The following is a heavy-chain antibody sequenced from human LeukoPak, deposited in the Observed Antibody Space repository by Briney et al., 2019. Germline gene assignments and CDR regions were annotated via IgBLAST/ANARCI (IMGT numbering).Heavy chain of an antibody. J-gene: IGHJ4*02. V-gene: IGHV5-51*01. CDR2: IYPGDPDT. CDR3: ARRGYCTSGTCEYFDS. D-gene: IGHD2-8*01. Sequence: GESLKISCKGSGYSFTNYWIGWVRQMPGKGLEWMGIIYPGDPDTRYSPSFQGQVTISADKSINTAYLQWGSLKASDSAMYYCARRGYCTSGTCEYFDSWGQGTLVTVSS. CDR1: GYSFTNYW.